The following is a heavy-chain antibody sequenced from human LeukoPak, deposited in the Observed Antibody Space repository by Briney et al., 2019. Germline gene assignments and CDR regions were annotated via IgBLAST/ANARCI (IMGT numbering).Heavy chain of an antibody. Sequence: SETLSLTCAVYGGSFSGYYWSWIRQPPGKGLEWIGEINHSGSTNYNPSLKSRVTISVDTSKNQFSLKLSSVTAADTAVYCCARDRAGYVFYWGQGTLVTVSS. CDR2: INHSGST. CDR1: GGSFSGYY. V-gene: IGHV4-34*01. J-gene: IGHJ4*02. CDR3: ARDRAGYVFY. D-gene: IGHD5-12*01.